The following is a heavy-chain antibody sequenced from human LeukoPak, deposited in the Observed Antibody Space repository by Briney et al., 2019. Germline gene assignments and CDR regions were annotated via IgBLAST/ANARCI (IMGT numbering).Heavy chain of an antibody. CDR1: GASFSANY. J-gene: IGHJ4*02. V-gene: IGHV4-34*01. Sequence: SETLSLTCAVYGASFSANYWIWIRQPPGKGLEWIGEINHSGTITYKPSLKSRLTISADTSKNQFSLKLSSVTAADTAVYYCASWDIVARYFDYWGQGTLVTVSS. D-gene: IGHD5-12*01. CDR2: INHSGTI. CDR3: ASWDIVARYFDY.